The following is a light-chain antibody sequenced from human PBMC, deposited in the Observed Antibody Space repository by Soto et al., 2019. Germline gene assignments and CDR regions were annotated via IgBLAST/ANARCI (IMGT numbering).Light chain of an antibody. V-gene: IGKV1-27*01. CDR2: AAS. CDR3: QTYKSAPLT. CDR1: QGISNY. J-gene: IGKJ4*01. Sequence: DIQMTQSTSSLSASVGDRVTITCRARQGISNYLAWYQQKPGKVPKLLIYAASTLQSGVPSRLSGSGSGTDFTLTISSLQPEDVATYYCQTYKSAPLTFGGGTKAEIK.